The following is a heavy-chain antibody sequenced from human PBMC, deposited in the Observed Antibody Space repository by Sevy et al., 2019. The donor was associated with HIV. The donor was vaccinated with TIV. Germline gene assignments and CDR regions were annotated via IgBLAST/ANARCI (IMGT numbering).Heavy chain of an antibody. V-gene: IGHV3-7*01. CDR3: ARDREGIVVVPAAADY. Sequence: GGSLRLSCAASGFTFSSYWMSWVRQAPGKGLEWAANIKQDGSEKYYVDSVKGRFTISRDNAKNSLYLQMNSLRAEDTAVYYCARDREGIVVVPAAADYWGQGTLVTVSS. D-gene: IGHD2-2*01. CDR1: GFTFSSYW. J-gene: IGHJ4*02. CDR2: IKQDGSEK.